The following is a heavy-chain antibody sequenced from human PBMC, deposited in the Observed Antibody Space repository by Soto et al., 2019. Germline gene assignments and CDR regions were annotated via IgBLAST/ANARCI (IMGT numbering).Heavy chain of an antibody. CDR3: ANTPGIAVAGISWDSY. Sequence: GGSLRLSCAASGFTFSSYAMSWVRQAPGKGLEWVSAISGSGGSTYYADSVKGRFTISRDNSKNTLYLQMNCLRAEDTAVYYCANTPGIAVAGISWDSYWGQGTLVTVSS. J-gene: IGHJ4*02. CDR1: GFTFSSYA. V-gene: IGHV3-23*01. D-gene: IGHD6-19*01. CDR2: ISGSGGST.